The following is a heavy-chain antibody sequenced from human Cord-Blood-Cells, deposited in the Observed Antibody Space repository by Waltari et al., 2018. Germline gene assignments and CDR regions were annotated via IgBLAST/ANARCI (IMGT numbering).Heavy chain of an antibody. CDR1: GFRSSRYS. V-gene: IGHV3-21*01. CDR3: ARVNWGSGNYFDY. D-gene: IGHD7-27*01. J-gene: IGHJ4*02. Sequence: EVQLVESGGGLVKPGGSLRLSCAASGFRSSRYSINWVRQAPGKGLEWVSSISSSSSYIYYADSVKGRFTISRDNAKNSLYLQMNSLRAEDTAVYYCARVNWGSGNYFDYWGQGTLVTVSS. CDR2: ISSSSSYI.